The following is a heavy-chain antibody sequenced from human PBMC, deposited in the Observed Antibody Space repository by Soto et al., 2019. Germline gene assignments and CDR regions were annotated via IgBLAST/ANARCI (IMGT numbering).Heavy chain of an antibody. CDR2: INPTSEYT. J-gene: IGHJ4*02. V-gene: IGHV1-8*01. CDR3: ARQVHHGHSSD. Sequence: ASVKVSCKASGYTFTSYDINWVRQAPGQGLEWVGWINPTSEYTAHAQKFQGRVTLTREIYTATAYMELSSLTYEDTAVYFCARQVHHGHSSDWGAANQVTLCS. CDR1: GYTFTSYD. D-gene: IGHD2-15*01.